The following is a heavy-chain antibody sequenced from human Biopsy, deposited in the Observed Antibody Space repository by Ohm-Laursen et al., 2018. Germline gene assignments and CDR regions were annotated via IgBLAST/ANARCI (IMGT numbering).Heavy chain of an antibody. CDR3: ARGSGYFKLDV. Sequence: SDTLSLTWAVNGESSSGYFWNWIRQPPGKGLEGIGEINQSGSTKYNPSLKRRATLSADSSNSQFSLRLTSVTAADTAIYYCARGSGYFKLDVWGQGTTVTVSS. CDR2: INQSGST. D-gene: IGHD5-12*01. J-gene: IGHJ6*02. CDR1: GESSSGYF. V-gene: IGHV4-34*01.